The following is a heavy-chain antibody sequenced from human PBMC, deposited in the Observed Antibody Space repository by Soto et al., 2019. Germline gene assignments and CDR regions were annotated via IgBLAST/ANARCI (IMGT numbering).Heavy chain of an antibody. CDR3: ARVSYFRGFDWLFAFDS. Sequence: SETLSLTCSVSGDSLRNHYWSWIRQPPGSRLEWLGHIFYSGDTSSYNPSLKSRVSMSVDTSKNQFSLKLRSVSADDTAVYFCARVSYFRGFDWLFAFDSWGQGALVTVSS. J-gene: IGHJ4*02. V-gene: IGHV4-59*11. CDR1: GDSLRNHY. D-gene: IGHD3-9*01. CDR2: IFYSGDT.